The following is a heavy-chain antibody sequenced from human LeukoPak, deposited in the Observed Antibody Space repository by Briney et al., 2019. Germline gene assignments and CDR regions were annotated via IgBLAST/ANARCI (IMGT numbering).Heavy chain of an antibody. D-gene: IGHD2-2*01. J-gene: IGHJ6*02. V-gene: IGHV1-18*01. Sequence: GASVKVSCKASGYTFTCYGICWVRQAPGQGLEWMGWISAYNGNTNYAQKLQGRVTMTTDTTTSTAYMELRSLRSDDTAVYYCARDRKYQLLTRMDVWGQGTTVTVSS. CDR1: GYTFTCYG. CDR2: ISAYNGNT. CDR3: ARDRKYQLLTRMDV.